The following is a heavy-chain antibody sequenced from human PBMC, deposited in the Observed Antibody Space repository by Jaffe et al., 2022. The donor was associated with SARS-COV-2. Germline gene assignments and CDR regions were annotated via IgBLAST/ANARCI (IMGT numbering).Heavy chain of an antibody. V-gene: IGHV3-64D*09. CDR1: GFTFSSYA. Sequence: EVQLVESGGGLVQPGGSLRLSCSASGFTFSSYAMHWVRQAPGKGLEYVSAISSNGGSTYYADSVKGRFTISRDNSKNTLYLQMSSLRAEDTAVYYCVKDLDYGDYFTRLFGTNYYYYYGMDVWGQGTTVTVSS. J-gene: IGHJ6*02. CDR2: ISSNGGST. D-gene: IGHD4-17*01. CDR3: VKDLDYGDYFTRLFGTNYYYYYGMDV.